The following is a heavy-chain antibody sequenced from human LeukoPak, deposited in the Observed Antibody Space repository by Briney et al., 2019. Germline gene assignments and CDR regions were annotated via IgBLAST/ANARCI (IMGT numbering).Heavy chain of an antibody. V-gene: IGHV3-48*03. CDR2: ISSSGSTI. J-gene: IGHJ4*02. CDR1: GFTFSSYE. CDR3: ARSRDNYDILTGPYFDY. Sequence: GGSLRLSCAASGFTFSSYEMNWVRQAPGKGLEWVPYISSSGSTIYYADSVKGRFTISRDNAKNSLYLQMNSLRAEDTAVYYCARSRDNYDILTGPYFDYRGQGTLVTVSS. D-gene: IGHD3-9*01.